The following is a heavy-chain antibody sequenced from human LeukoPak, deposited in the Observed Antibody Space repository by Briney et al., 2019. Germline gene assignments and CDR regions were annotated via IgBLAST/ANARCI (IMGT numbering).Heavy chain of an antibody. Sequence: SQTLSLTSTVSGGSISSGDYYWSWIRQPPGKGLEWIGYIYYSGSTYYNPSLKTRVTISVDTSKNQFSLKLSSVTAADTAGYYCAREGADSSGHQTFDYWGQGTLVTVSS. CDR3: AREGADSSGHQTFDY. J-gene: IGHJ4*02. V-gene: IGHV4-30-4*01. CDR1: GGSISSGDYY. D-gene: IGHD3-22*01. CDR2: IYYSGST.